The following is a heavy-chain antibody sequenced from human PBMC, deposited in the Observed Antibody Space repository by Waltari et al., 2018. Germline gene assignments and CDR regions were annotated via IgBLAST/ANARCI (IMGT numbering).Heavy chain of an antibody. CDR1: GFAFSSYW. D-gene: IGHD5-12*01. V-gene: IGHV3-74*01. Sequence: EVQLVESGGDLVQPGGSLRLSCAASGFAFSSYWMHWVRQTPGKGLGWVSGIYTGASDTYYADSVKGRFTISRDNAKNTLYLQRNSLRVEDTAVYYCTRGGVGYGNFEYWGLGTLVTVSS. J-gene: IGHJ4*02. CDR3: TRGGVGYGNFEY. CDR2: IYTGASDT.